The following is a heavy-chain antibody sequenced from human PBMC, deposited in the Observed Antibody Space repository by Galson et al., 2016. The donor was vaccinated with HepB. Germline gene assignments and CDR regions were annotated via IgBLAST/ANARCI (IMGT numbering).Heavy chain of an antibody. J-gene: IGHJ4*02. CDR3: AKSRYSDTTGYFFPDF. CDR1: GASVSSSNCY. V-gene: IGHV4-39*07. Sequence: SETLSLTCTVSGASVSSSNCYWGWIRQPPGQGLEWIGQIYHSGISNYNPSLKSRVSISVDKSKNHFSLQLTSVTAADTAIYFCAKSRYSDTTGYFFPDFWGQGTLVTVSS. CDR2: IYHSGIS. D-gene: IGHD3-22*01.